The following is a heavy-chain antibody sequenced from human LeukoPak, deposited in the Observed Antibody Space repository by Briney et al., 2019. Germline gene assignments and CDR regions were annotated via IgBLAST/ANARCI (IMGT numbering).Heavy chain of an antibody. J-gene: IGHJ4*02. CDR2: INSDGSST. Sequence: GGSLRLSCAASGFTFSSYWMHWVRQAPGKGLVWVSRINSDGSSTSYADSVKGRFTISRDNAKSTLYLQMNSLRAEDTAVYYCARTAAGPLSSHDVPYDYWGQGTLVTVSS. CDR3: ARTAAGPLSSHDVPYDY. V-gene: IGHV3-74*01. CDR1: GFTFSSYW. D-gene: IGHD6-13*01.